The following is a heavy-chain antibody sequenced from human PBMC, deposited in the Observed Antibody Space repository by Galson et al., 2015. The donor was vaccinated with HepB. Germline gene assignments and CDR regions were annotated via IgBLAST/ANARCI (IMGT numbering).Heavy chain of an antibody. CDR3: ARDLSTYCSSSSCYPSDY. D-gene: IGHD2-2*01. CDR1: GFTYSSYS. J-gene: IGHJ4*02. V-gene: IGHV3-30*04. Sequence: SLRLSCAASGFTYSSYSMNWVRQAPGKGLEWVAVISYDGRSNYYADPVKGRFTISRDNSKNTLYLQMGSLRAVDTAVYYCARDLSTYCSSSSCYPSDYWGQGTLVTVSS. CDR2: ISYDGRSN.